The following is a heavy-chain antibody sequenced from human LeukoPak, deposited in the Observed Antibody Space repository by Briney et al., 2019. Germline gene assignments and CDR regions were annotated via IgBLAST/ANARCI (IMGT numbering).Heavy chain of an antibody. CDR1: GGSISSYY. V-gene: IGHV4-34*01. D-gene: IGHD6-13*01. J-gene: IGHJ5*02. Sequence: SETLSLTCTVSGGSISSYYWSWIRQPAGKGLEWIGEINHSGSTNYNPSLKSRVTISVDTSKNQFSLKLSSVTAADTAVYYCARDRPLKLAAAGQNWFDPWGQGTLVTVSS. CDR2: INHSGST. CDR3: ARDRPLKLAAAGQNWFDP.